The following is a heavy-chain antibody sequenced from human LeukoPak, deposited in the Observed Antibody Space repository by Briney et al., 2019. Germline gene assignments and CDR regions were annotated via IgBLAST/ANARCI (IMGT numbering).Heavy chain of an antibody. V-gene: IGHV3-53*01. J-gene: IGHJ3*02. CDR3: ARELYYDSSGREGAFDI. D-gene: IGHD3-22*01. Sequence: PGGSLRLSCAASGFSVSTNHMSWVRQAPGKGLEWVSVIHSGGTTYHAESVKGRFTISRDNSTNTLYLQMNSLEVEDAAVYYCARELYYDSSGREGAFDIWGQGTMVTVSS. CDR2: IHSGGTT. CDR1: GFSVSTNH.